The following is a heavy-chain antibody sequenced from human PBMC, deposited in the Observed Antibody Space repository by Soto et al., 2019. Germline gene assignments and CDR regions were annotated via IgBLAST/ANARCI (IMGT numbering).Heavy chain of an antibody. D-gene: IGHD3-16*02. V-gene: IGHV4-31*03. CDR2: IYYSGST. CDR1: GGSISSGGYY. Sequence: SETLSLTCTVSGGSISSGGYYWSWIRQHPGKGLEWIGYIYYSGSTYYNPSLKSRVTISVDTSKNQFSLKLSSVTAADTAVYYCARDPGDRRYTCIDYWGHGTLVTVSS. J-gene: IGHJ4*01. CDR3: ARDPGDRRYTCIDY.